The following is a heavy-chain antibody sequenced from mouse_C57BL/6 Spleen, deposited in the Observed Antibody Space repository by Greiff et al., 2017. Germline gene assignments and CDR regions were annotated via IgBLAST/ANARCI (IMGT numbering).Heavy chain of an antibody. V-gene: IGHV1-82*01. CDR3: ARVGSSSGAMDY. CDR2: IYPGDGDT. J-gene: IGHJ4*01. Sequence: VQGVESGPELVKPGASVKISCKASGYAFSSSWMNWVKQRPGKGLEWIGRIYPGDGDTNYNGKFKGKATLTADKSSSTAYMPLSSLTSEDSAVYFCARVGSSSGAMDYWGQGTSVTVSS. CDR1: GYAFSSSW. D-gene: IGHD1-1*01.